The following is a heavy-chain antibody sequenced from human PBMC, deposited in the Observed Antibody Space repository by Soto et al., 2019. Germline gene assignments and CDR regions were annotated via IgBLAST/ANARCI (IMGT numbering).Heavy chain of an antibody. CDR1: GYSFTSYW. J-gene: IGHJ1*01. Sequence: PGVSLKISCKGFGYSFTSYWIGRVRQMPGKGLEWMGIIYPGDSDTRYSPSFQGQVTISADKSISTAYLQWSSLKASDTAMYYCARHAYYDSSGYYPDYFQNWGQGTLVTVSS. V-gene: IGHV5-51*01. D-gene: IGHD3-22*01. CDR2: IYPGDSDT. CDR3: ARHAYYDSSGYYPDYFQN.